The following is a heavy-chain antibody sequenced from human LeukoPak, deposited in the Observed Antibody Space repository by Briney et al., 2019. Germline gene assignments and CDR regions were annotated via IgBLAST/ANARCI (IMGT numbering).Heavy chain of an antibody. V-gene: IGHV3-7*05. D-gene: IGHD3-16*01. CDR1: GFMSSRYW. CDR3: ARALGGFSDY. J-gene: IGHJ4*02. CDR2: IKEDGSEM. Sequence: SGGSLRLSCAASGFMSSRYWMSWVRQAPGKGLEWVANIKEDGSEMYYVDSVKGRFTISRDNAKNSLYLQMNILRAEDTAVYYCARALGGFSDYWGQGTLVTVSS.